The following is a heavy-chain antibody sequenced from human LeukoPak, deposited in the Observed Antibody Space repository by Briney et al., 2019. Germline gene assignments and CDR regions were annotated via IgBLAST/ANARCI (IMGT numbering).Heavy chain of an antibody. Sequence: GGSLRLSCAASGFTFSNYGLHWVRQAPGKGLEWVALISYDGNYKNYADSVKGRFTISRDNSKSTLYLQMNSLKAEDTAVYFCAKDSSTTWFGGDSKWGQGTLVTVSS. CDR3: AKDSSTTWFGGDSK. V-gene: IGHV3-30*18. J-gene: IGHJ4*02. CDR1: GFTFSNYG. CDR2: ISYDGNYK. D-gene: IGHD3-10*01.